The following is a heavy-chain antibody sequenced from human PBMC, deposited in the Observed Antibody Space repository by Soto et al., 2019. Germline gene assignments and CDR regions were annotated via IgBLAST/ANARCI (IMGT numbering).Heavy chain of an antibody. Sequence: EVQLVESGGGLVQPGGSLRLSCAASGFTFSSYSMNWVRQAPGKGLEWVSYISSSSSTIYYADSVKGRFTISRDNAKNSLYLQRNSRRAEDTAVYYCARELDYGLFDYWGQGTLVTVSS. CDR1: GFTFSSYS. J-gene: IGHJ4*02. CDR2: ISSSSSTI. D-gene: IGHD4-17*01. V-gene: IGHV3-48*01. CDR3: ARELDYGLFDY.